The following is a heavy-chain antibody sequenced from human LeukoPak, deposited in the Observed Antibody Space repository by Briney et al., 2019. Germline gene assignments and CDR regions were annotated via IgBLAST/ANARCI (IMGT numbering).Heavy chain of an antibody. CDR2: ISGSGGNT. D-gene: IGHD4-17*01. CDR1: GFTFSRNG. V-gene: IGHV3-23*01. Sequence: PGGTLRLSCAASGFTFSRNGMTWVRQAPGKGLEWVSAISGSGGNTYYADSVKGRFTISRDNSKNTLYLQMNSLRAEDTAVYYCARAFSTTAFDYWGQGTLVTVSS. CDR3: ARAFSTTAFDY. J-gene: IGHJ4*02.